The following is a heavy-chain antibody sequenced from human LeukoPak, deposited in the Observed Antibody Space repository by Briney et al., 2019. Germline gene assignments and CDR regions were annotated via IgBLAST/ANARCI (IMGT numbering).Heavy chain of an antibody. CDR3: ARVKQLYSNYEGGFDY. CDR2: IYYSGST. V-gene: IGHV4-61*01. CDR1: GGSISSGSYY. D-gene: IGHD4-11*01. Sequence: SQTLSLTCTVSGGSISSGSYYWSWIRQPPGKGLEWIGYIYYSGSTNYNPSLKSRVTISVDTSKNQFSLKLSSVTAADTAVYYCARVKQLYSNYEGGFDYWGQGTLVTVSS. J-gene: IGHJ4*02.